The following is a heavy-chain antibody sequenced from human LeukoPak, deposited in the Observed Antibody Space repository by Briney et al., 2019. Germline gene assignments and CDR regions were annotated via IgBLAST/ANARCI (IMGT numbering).Heavy chain of an antibody. CDR1: GGSISSSSYY. CDR2: IYYSGST. J-gene: IGHJ4*02. D-gene: IGHD6-19*01. Sequence: SETLSLTCTVSGGSISSSSYYWGWIRQPPGKGLEWIGSIYYSGSTYYNPSLKSRVTISVDTSKNQFSLKLSSVTAADTAVYYCARLGRQWLVRGARGLPDYWGQGTLVTVSS. CDR3: ARLGRQWLVRGARGLPDY. V-gene: IGHV4-39*07.